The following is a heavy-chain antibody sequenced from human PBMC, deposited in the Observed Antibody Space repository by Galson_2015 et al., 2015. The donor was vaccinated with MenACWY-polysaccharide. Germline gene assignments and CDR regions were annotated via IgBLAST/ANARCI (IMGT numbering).Heavy chain of an antibody. CDR3: VRDRELYI. Sequence: SLRLSCAASGFTFTSNWVHWVRQAPGKGLVWVSRINSDGSITNYADSVKGRFTISRDNAKKMLYLQMNSLRDEDTAVYYCVRDRELYIWGQGTMVTVSS. CDR1: GFTFTSNW. V-gene: IGHV3-74*01. CDR2: INSDGSIT. D-gene: IGHD3-10*01. J-gene: IGHJ3*02.